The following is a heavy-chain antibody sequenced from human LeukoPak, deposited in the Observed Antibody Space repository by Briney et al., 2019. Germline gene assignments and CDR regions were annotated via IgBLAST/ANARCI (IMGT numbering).Heavy chain of an antibody. CDR1: GYTFTSYG. CDR3: ARAPVLMVYAPIDY. D-gene: IGHD2-8*01. CDR2: IGAYNGNT. J-gene: IGHJ4*02. Sequence: ASVKVSCKASGYTFTSYGISWVRQAPGQGLEWMGWIGAYNGNTNYAQKLQGRVTMTTDTSTSTAYMELRSLRSDDTAVYYCARAPVLMVYAPIDYWGQGTLVTVSS. V-gene: IGHV1-18*01.